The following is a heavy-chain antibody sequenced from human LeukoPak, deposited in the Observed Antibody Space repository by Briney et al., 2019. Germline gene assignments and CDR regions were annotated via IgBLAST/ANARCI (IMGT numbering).Heavy chain of an antibody. CDR1: GGSISSNYYY. D-gene: IGHD6-19*01. CDR3: ARQGRNSSGGQRWVDY. Sequence: SETLSLTCTVSGGSISSNYYYWGWIRQPPGKGLEWIGSIYYSGSTYYNPSLKSRVTISVDTSKNQFSLRLSSVTAADTAVYYCARQGRNSSGGQRWVDYWGQGTLVTVSS. J-gene: IGHJ4*02. CDR2: IYYSGST. V-gene: IGHV4-39*01.